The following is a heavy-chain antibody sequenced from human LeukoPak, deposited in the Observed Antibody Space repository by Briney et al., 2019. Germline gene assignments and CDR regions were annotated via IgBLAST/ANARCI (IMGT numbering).Heavy chain of an antibody. Sequence: PSETLSLTCTVSGDSITTSSYYWGWIRQPPGKGLEWIGNIYYSGSTYYNPSLKSRVTISVDTSKNQFSLWLSSVTAADTAVYYCARLVTYDSTLDYWGQGTLVTVSS. V-gene: IGHV4-39*01. D-gene: IGHD3-22*01. CDR1: GDSITTSSYY. CDR3: ARLVTYDSTLDY. CDR2: IYYSGST. J-gene: IGHJ4*02.